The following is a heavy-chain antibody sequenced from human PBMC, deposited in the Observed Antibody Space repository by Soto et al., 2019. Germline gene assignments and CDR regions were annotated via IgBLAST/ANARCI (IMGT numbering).Heavy chain of an antibody. Sequence: PGESLKISCKGSGYSFTSYWIGWVRQMPGKGLEWMGIIYPGDSDTRYSPSFQGQVTISADKSISTAYLQWSSLKASDTAMYYCASLTGTSRFRHAFDIWGQGTMVTVSS. D-gene: IGHD1-7*01. J-gene: IGHJ3*02. CDR1: GYSFTSYW. V-gene: IGHV5-51*01. CDR2: IYPGDSDT. CDR3: ASLTGTSRFRHAFDI.